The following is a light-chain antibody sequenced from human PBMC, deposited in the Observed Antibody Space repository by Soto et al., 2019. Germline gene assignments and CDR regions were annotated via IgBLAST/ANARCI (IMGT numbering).Light chain of an antibody. J-gene: IGKJ3*01. CDR3: QQFNSFSFN. CDR1: QSISSY. V-gene: IGKV1-5*03. Sequence: DIQMTQSPSSLSASVGDRVTITCRASQSISSYLNWYQQKPGKAPKLLIYKASNLESGVPSRFSGSGSGTEFTLTVSSLQPEDFATYYCQQFNSFSFNFGPGTKVDIK. CDR2: KAS.